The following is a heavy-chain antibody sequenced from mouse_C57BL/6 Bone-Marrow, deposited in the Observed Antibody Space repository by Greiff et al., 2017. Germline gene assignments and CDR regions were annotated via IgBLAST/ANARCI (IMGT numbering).Heavy chain of an antibody. D-gene: IGHD1-1*01. Sequence: LQESGAELARPGASVKLSCKASGYTFTSYGISWVKQRTGQGLEWIGEIYPRSGYTYYNEKFKGKATLTADKASSTAYMELRSLTSEDSAVYFCARVGLLLFAYWGQGTTLTVSS. CDR1: GYTFTSYG. V-gene: IGHV1-81*01. CDR3: ARVGLLLFAY. J-gene: IGHJ2*01. CDR2: IYPRSGYT.